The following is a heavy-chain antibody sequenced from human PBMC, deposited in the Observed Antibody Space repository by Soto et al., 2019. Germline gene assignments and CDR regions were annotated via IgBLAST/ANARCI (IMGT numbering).Heavy chain of an antibody. J-gene: IGHJ6*03. Sequence: QVQLVQSGAEVKKPGSSVKVSCKASGGTFSSYTISWVRQAPGQGLEWMGRIIPILGIANYAQKFQGRVTISADKSTSTAYMELSSLRSEDTAVYYCARSGTIFTDYMDVWGKGTTVTVSS. CDR3: ARSGTIFTDYMDV. CDR1: GGTFSSYT. V-gene: IGHV1-69*02. D-gene: IGHD3-3*01. CDR2: IIPILGIA.